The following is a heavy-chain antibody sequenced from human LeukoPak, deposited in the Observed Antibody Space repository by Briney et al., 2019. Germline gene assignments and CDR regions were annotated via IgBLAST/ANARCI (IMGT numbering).Heavy chain of an antibody. D-gene: IGHD6-19*01. CDR3: ARDLGKAGGYSSAFDY. J-gene: IGHJ4*02. CDR2: IRQDGSER. CDR1: GFTFSSYW. V-gene: IGHV3-7*01. Sequence: GSLRLSCAASGFTFSSYWMSWVRQAPGKGLEWVANIRQDGSERYYVVSVTGRFNISRDNAKTSLYLQMDSLRAEDTAVYYCARDLGKAGGYSSAFDYWGQGTLVTVSS.